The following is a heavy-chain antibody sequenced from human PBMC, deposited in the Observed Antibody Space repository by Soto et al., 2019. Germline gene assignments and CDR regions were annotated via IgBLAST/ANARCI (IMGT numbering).Heavy chain of an antibody. Sequence: GGSLRLSCAADGFTFSSYAMSWVRQAPGKGLEWVSAISGSGGSTYYADSVKGRFTISRDNSKNTLYLQVNSLRAEDTAVYYCAGLTNYYGSGSEFDYWGQGTLVTVSS. CDR2: ISGSGGST. CDR3: AGLTNYYGSGSEFDY. J-gene: IGHJ4*02. D-gene: IGHD3-10*01. CDR1: GFTFSSYA. V-gene: IGHV3-23*01.